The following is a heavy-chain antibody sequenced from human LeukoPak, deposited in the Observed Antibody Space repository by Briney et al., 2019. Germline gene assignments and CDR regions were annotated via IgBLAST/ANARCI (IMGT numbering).Heavy chain of an antibody. Sequence: SETLSLTCTVPGGSISSGDYYWSWIRQPPGKGLEWIGYIYYSGSTYYNPSLKSRVTISVDTSKNQFSLKLSSVTAADTAVYYCARRKVAATPIFDYWGQGTLVTVSS. D-gene: IGHD2-15*01. CDR2: IYYSGST. CDR3: ARRKVAATPIFDY. CDR1: GGSISSGDYY. V-gene: IGHV4-30-4*01. J-gene: IGHJ4*02.